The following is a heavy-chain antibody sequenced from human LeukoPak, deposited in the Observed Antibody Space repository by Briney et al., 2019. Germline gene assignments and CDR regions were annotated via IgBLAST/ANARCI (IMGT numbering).Heavy chain of an antibody. CDR2: IIPILGIA. CDR3: AGAAAGKYNWFDP. J-gene: IGHJ5*02. V-gene: IGHV1-69*04. Sequence: SVKVSCKASGYTFTSYAMHWVRQAPGQGLEWMGRIIPILGIANYAQKFQGRVTITADKSTSTAYMELSSLRSEDTAVYYCAGAAAGKYNWFDPWGQGTLVTVSS. CDR1: GYTFTSYA. D-gene: IGHD6-13*01.